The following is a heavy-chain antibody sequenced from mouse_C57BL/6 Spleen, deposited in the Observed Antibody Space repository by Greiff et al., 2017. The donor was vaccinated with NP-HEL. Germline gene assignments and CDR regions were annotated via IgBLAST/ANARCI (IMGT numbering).Heavy chain of an antibody. V-gene: IGHV1-18*01. Sequence: VQLQQSGPELVKPGASVKIPCKASGYTFTDYNMDWVKQSHGKSLEWIGDINPNNGGTIYNQKFKGKATLTVDKSSSTAYMELRSLTSEDTAVYYCARWDTTVVATDYWYFDVWGTGTTVTVSS. CDR2: INPNNGGT. CDR1: GYTFTDYN. J-gene: IGHJ1*03. D-gene: IGHD1-1*01. CDR3: ARWDTTVVATDYWYFDV.